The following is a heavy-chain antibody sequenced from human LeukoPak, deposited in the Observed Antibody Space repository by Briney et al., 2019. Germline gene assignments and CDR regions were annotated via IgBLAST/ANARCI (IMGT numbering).Heavy chain of an antibody. D-gene: IGHD2-8*01. J-gene: IGHJ4*02. CDR3: ARLCITVRVRYCTNGVFSY. Sequence: KPSETLSLTCAVYGGSFSGYYWSWIRQPPGKGLEWIGEINHSGSTNYNPSLKSRVTISVDTSKNQFSLKLSSVTAADTAVYYCARLCITVRVRYCTNGVFSYWGQGTLVTVSS. V-gene: IGHV4-34*01. CDR2: INHSGST. CDR1: GGSFSGYY.